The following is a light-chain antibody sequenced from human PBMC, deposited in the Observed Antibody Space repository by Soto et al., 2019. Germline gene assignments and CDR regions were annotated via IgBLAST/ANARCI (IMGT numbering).Light chain of an antibody. J-gene: IGKJ4*01. CDR1: QSVSSD. V-gene: IGKV3-11*01. Sequence: EIVLTQSPATLSLSPGERATLSCRASQSVSSDLAWYQQKPGQAPRLLIYDASNRATGIPARFSGSGSGADFTLPISSLEPEDFAVYYCQERSNWSLTFGGGTKGEIK. CDR2: DAS. CDR3: QERSNWSLT.